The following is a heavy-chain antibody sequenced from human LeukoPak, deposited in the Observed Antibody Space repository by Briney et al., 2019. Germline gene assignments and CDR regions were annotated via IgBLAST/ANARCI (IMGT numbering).Heavy chain of an antibody. D-gene: IGHD1-14*01. Sequence: SETLSLTCAVHGGSFSGYYWSWIRQPPGKGLEWIGEINHSGSTNYNPSLKSRVTISVDTSKNQFSLKLSSVTAADTAVYYCARDRQNRGFDPWGQGTLVTVSS. CDR3: ARDRQNRGFDP. J-gene: IGHJ5*02. V-gene: IGHV4-34*01. CDR2: INHSGST. CDR1: GGSFSGYY.